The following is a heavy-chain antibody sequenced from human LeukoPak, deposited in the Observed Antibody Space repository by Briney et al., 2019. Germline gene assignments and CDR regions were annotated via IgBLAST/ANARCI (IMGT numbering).Heavy chain of an antibody. CDR3: ARDREVGATGTFDY. CDR2: IIPIFGTA. CDR1: GGTFSCYA. V-gene: IGHV1-69*13. J-gene: IGHJ4*02. Sequence: ASVKVSCKASGGTFSCYAISWVRQAPGQGLEWMGGIIPIFGTANYAQKFQGGVTITADESTSTAYMELSSLRSEDTAVYYCARDREVGATGTFDYWGQGTLVTVSS. D-gene: IGHD1-26*01.